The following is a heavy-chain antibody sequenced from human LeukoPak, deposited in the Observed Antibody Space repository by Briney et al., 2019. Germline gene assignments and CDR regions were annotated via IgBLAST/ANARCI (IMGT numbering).Heavy chain of an antibody. Sequence: PSETLSLTCTVSGGSISSGGYYWSWIRQHPGKGLEWIGYIYYSGSTYYNPSLKSRVTISVDTSKNQFSLKLSSVTAADTAVYYCARHDYGDSNFDYWGQGTLVTVSS. CDR2: IYYSGST. CDR3: ARHDYGDSNFDY. D-gene: IGHD4-17*01. V-gene: IGHV4-31*03. CDR1: GGSISSGGYY. J-gene: IGHJ4*02.